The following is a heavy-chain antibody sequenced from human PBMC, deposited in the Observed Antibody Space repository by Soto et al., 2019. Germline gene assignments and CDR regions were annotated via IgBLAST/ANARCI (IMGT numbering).Heavy chain of an antibody. CDR2: IYHSGST. Sequence: QLQLQESGSGLVKPSQTLSLTCAVSGGSISSGGYSWSWIRQPPGKGLEWIGYIYHSGSTYYNPSLTSRVTISVDWSKNQFSLKLSSVTAADTAVYYGARARHPVGYWSSASCPNWFDPWGQGNLVTVAS. V-gene: IGHV4-30-2*01. CDR1: GGSISSGGYS. CDR3: ARARHPVGYWSSASCPNWFDP. J-gene: IGHJ5*02. D-gene: IGHD2-2*01.